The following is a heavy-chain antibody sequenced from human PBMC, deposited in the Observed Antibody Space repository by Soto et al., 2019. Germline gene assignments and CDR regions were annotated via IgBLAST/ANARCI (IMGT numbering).Heavy chain of an antibody. CDR1: GGSFSGYY. D-gene: IGHD3-16*01. J-gene: IGHJ4*02. Sequence: SETLSLTCAVYGGSFSGYYWSWIRQPPGKRLEWIGEIGHSGGTVYNPSLESRVTISEDSSDNRFSLTLTSVTAADTAVYYCARHGGYYFDYWGQGAQVTVYS. V-gene: IGHV4-34*01. CDR3: ARHGGYYFDY. CDR2: IGHSGGT.